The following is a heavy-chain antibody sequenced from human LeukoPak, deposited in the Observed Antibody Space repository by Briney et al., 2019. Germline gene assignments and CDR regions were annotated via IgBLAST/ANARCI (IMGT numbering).Heavy chain of an antibody. Sequence: GGSLRLSCAASGFTFSSYGMHWVRQAPGKGLEWVAVISYDGSNKYYADSVKGRFTISRDNSKNTLYLQMNSLRAEDTAVYYCAKERDSSGSRRYYGMDVWGQGPRSPSP. D-gene: IGHD3-22*01. J-gene: IGHJ6*02. CDR1: GFTFSSYG. CDR2: ISYDGSNK. CDR3: AKERDSSGSRRYYGMDV. V-gene: IGHV3-30*18.